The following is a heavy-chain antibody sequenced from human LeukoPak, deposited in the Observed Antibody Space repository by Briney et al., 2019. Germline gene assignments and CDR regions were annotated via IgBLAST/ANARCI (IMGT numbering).Heavy chain of an antibody. V-gene: IGHV7-4-1*02. J-gene: IGHJ4*02. CDR2: INTNTGNP. CDR1: GYTFTNYA. CDR3: ARGSRKIAVDI. Sequence: ASVKVSCKASGYTFTNYAMNWVQQAPGQGLEWMGWINTNTGNPTYAQGFTGRFVFSLDTSVSTAYLQINSLKAEDTAVYYCARGSRKIAVDIWGQGTLVTVSS. D-gene: IGHD6-19*01.